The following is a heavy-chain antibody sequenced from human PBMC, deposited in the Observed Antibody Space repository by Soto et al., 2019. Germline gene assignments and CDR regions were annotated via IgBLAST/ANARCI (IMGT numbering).Heavy chain of an antibody. CDR1: GGSVSGYY. CDR2: INHSGST. V-gene: IGHV4-34*01. CDR3: ARGIVGGGCFGY. D-gene: IGHD1-26*01. Sequence: SETLSLTCAVYGGSVSGYYWSWLRQPPGKGLEWIGEINHSGSTNYNPSLKSRVTISVDTSKNQFSLKLSSVTAADTDVYYYARGIVGGGCFGYWGEGTLVTVSS. J-gene: IGHJ4*02.